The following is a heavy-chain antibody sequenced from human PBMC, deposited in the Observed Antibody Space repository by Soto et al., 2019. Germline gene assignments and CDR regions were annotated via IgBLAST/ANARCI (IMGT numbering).Heavy chain of an antibody. V-gene: IGHV1-3*01. J-gene: IGHJ6*02. Sequence: ASVKVSCKASGYTFTSYAMHWVRQAPGQRLEWMGWINAGNGNTKYSQKFQGRVTITRDTSASTAYMELSSLRSEDTAVYYCARSENHLYYYCYGMGVWGQGSTVTVSS. CDR2: INAGNGNT. CDR1: GYTFTSYA. CDR3: ARSENHLYYYCYGMGV.